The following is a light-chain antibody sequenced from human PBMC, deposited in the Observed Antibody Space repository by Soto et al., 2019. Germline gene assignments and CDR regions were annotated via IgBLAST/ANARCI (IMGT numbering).Light chain of an antibody. CDR2: DVS. J-gene: IGLJ1*01. CDR1: SSDVGGYNY. CDR3: SSYTSSSTVCV. V-gene: IGLV2-14*01. Sequence: QSVLTQPASVSGSPGQSITISCTGTSSDVGGYNYVSWYQQHPGKAPKLMIYDVSNRPSGVSNRFSGSKSGNTASLTISGLQAEDEADYYCSSYTSSSTVCVFETGTKLTVL.